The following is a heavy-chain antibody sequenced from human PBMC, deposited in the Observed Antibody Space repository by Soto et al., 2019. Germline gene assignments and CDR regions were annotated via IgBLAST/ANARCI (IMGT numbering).Heavy chain of an antibody. D-gene: IGHD2-15*01. CDR1: GYTFTSYG. CDR3: ARLRVNCSGGSCYSRAFAY. Sequence: QVQLVQSGAEVKKPGASVKVSCKASGYTFTSYGISWVRQAPGQGLEWMGWISAYNGNTNYAQKLQGRVTMTTDTPTSTAYMELRSLRSDDTAVYYGARLRVNCSGGSCYSRAFAYWGREPWSPSPQ. J-gene: IGHJ4*02. CDR2: ISAYNGNT. V-gene: IGHV1-18*01.